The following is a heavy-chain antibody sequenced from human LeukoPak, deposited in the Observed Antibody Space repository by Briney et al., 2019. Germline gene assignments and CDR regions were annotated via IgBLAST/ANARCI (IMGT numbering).Heavy chain of an antibody. J-gene: IGHJ5*02. V-gene: IGHV3-23*01. CDR2: ISCSGGST. Sequence: GGSLTLSCAASGFTFSSYGMRWLRQAPGKGLEWVSAISCSGGSTYYADSVKGRFTISRDNSKNTLYLQMNRLRAEDTVVYYCANDGLTGYYTACFDPCGQGTLVAVSS. CDR3: ANDGLTGYYTACFDP. D-gene: IGHD3-9*01. CDR1: GFTFSSYG.